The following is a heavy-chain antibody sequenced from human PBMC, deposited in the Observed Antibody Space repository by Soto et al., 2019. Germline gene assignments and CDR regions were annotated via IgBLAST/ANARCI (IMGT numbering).Heavy chain of an antibody. Sequence: QVQLVESGGGVVQPGRSLRLSCAAAGFIFSNYGMHWVRQAPGTVLEWAAVIWYDGSNKYYVDSVKGRFTISRDNSKNTLYVQMNSLRAEDTAVYYCARDWSPRGYCTNAECLDAFDIWGQGTMVTVSS. CDR1: GFIFSNYG. CDR2: IWYDGSNK. J-gene: IGHJ3*02. D-gene: IGHD2-8*01. CDR3: ARDWSPRGYCTNAECLDAFDI. V-gene: IGHV3-33*01.